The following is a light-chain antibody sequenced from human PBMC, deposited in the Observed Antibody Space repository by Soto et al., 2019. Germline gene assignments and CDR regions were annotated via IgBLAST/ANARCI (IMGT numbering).Light chain of an antibody. V-gene: IGKV3-11*01. CDR2: DAS. CDR1: QSVSSY. CDR3: QQRSN. J-gene: IGKJ5*01. Sequence: ELVLTQSPATLSLSPGERATLSCRASQSVSSYLAWYQQKPGQAPRLLIYDASNRATGIPARFSGSGSGTDFTLTISSLEPEDFAAYYCQQRSNFGQGTRLEIK.